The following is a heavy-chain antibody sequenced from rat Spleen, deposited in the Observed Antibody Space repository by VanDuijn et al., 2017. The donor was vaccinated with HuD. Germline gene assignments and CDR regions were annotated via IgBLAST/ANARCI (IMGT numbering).Heavy chain of an antibody. J-gene: IGHJ3*01. CDR3: TRHGGLRNWFAS. CDR2: ISTGSDNT. D-gene: IGHD1-11*01. Sequence: EVQLVESGGGLVQPGRSLKLSCAASGFSFSNYDMAWVRPAPTKGLEWIASISTGSDNTYYRGSVKGRFTIFRDDAKNIQYLQMDSLRSEDTATYYCTRHGGLRNWFASWGQGTRVTVSS. CDR1: GFSFSNYD. V-gene: IGHV5S13*01.